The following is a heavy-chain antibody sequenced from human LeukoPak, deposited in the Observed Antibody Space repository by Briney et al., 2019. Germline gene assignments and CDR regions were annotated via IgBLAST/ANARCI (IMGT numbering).Heavy chain of an antibody. CDR3: ARAVAGTGYYFDY. V-gene: IGHV4-39*01. D-gene: IGHD6-19*01. Sequence: SETLSLTCTVSGDSISSSSYYWGWIRQPPGKGLEWIGSIYYSGSTYYNPSLKSRVTISVDTSRNQFSLKLSSVTAADTAVYYCARAVAGTGYYFDYWGQGTLVTVSS. CDR2: IYYSGST. CDR1: GDSISSSSYY. J-gene: IGHJ4*02.